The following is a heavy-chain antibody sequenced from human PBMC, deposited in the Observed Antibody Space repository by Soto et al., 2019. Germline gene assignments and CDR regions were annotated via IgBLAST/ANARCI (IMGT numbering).Heavy chain of an antibody. CDR2: IYYSGST. Sequence: SETLSLTFTVSGGSISRYYWCWIRQPPGKGLEWIGYIYYSGSTNYNPSLKSRVTISVDTSKNQFPLKLSSLTAADTAVYYCAREVRGMGVGATVAFDIWGQGTMVT. V-gene: IGHV4-59*01. CDR1: GGSISRYY. J-gene: IGHJ3*02. CDR3: AREVRGMGVGATVAFDI. D-gene: IGHD1-26*01.